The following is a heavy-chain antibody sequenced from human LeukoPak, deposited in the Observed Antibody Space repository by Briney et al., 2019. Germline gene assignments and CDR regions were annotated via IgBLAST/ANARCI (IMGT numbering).Heavy chain of an antibody. V-gene: IGHV1-69*13. D-gene: IGHD2-2*01. J-gene: IGHJ6*02. Sequence: VASVKVSCKSSGGTFSSYAISWVRQAPGQGLEWMGGIIPIFGTANYAQKFQGRVTITADESTSTAYMELSSLRSEDTAVYYCARRVIVVVPAATPRYYYYGMDVWGQGTTVTVSS. CDR1: GGTFSSYA. CDR2: IIPIFGTA. CDR3: ARRVIVVVPAATPRYYYYGMDV.